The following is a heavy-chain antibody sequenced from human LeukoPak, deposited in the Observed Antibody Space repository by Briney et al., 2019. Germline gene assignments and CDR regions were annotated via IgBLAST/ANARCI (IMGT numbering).Heavy chain of an antibody. V-gene: IGHV3-48*04. Sequence: PGGSLRLSCAASGFTFSSYWIHWVRQAPGKGLEWVSYISGSGSTKYYADSVKGRFTISRDNAKNSLYLQMNSLRAEDTAVYYCARGEVADYWGQGTLVTVSS. CDR1: GFTFSSYW. D-gene: IGHD2-15*01. CDR2: ISGSGSTK. J-gene: IGHJ4*02. CDR3: ARGEVADY.